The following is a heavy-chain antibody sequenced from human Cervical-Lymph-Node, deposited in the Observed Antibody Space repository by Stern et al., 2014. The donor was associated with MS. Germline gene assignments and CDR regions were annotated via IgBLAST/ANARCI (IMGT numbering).Heavy chain of an antibody. J-gene: IGHJ4*02. CDR1: GFTFSSYG. CDR3: ARDYEDTSMLFDH. V-gene: IGHV3-30*03. D-gene: IGHD2-8*01. CDR2: ISYDGNHK. Sequence: VQLVESGGAVVQPGRSLRLSCAASGFTFSSYGMHWVLQAPGKGLEWVTVISYDGNHKYYAASVKGRFTISRDNSKNTLHLQMNSVTPDDTAIYYCARDYEDTSMLFDHWGQGTLVTVSS.